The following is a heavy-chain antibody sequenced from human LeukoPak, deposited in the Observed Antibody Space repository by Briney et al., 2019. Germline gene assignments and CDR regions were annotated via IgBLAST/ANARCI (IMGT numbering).Heavy chain of an antibody. CDR1: GFTFSAYR. CDR2: ISSSSTYI. J-gene: IGHJ6*04. V-gene: IGHV3-21*01. Sequence: GGSLRLSCEASGFTFSAYRMNWVRQAPGKGLGWVSSISSSSTYIYYVDSVQGRFTISRDNAKNSLYLQINSLRAEDTAAIYCARDSKLYCSSTSCYMDVWGKGTTVTVSS. D-gene: IGHD2-2*01. CDR3: ARDSKLYCSSTSCYMDV.